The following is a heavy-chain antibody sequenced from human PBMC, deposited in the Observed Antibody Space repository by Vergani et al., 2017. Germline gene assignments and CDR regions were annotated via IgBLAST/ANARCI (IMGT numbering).Heavy chain of an antibody. V-gene: IGHV1-2*02. CDR3: ARAMVRGVIIYYYYYMDV. CDR1: GYTFTGYY. D-gene: IGHD3-10*01. J-gene: IGHJ6*03. Sequence: QVQLVQSGAEVKKPGASVKVSCKASGYTFTGYYMHWVRQAPGQGLEWMGWINPNSGGTNYAQKFQGRVTMTRDTSISTAYMELSRLRSDDTAVYYCARAMVRGVIIYYYYYMDVWGKGTTVTVS. CDR2: INPNSGGT.